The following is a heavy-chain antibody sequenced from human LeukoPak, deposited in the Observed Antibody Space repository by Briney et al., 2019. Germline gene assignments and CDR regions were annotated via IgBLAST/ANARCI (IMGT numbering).Heavy chain of an antibody. V-gene: IGHV3-74*01. CDR2: INSDGSST. Sequence: GGSLRLSCAASRFTFSSYWMHWVRQAPGKGLVWVSRINSDGSSTNYADSVKGRFTISRDNAKNTLYLQMNSLRAEDTAVYYCARWNWGYYFDYWGQGTLVTVS. CDR1: RFTFSSYW. CDR3: ARWNWGYYFDY. J-gene: IGHJ4*02. D-gene: IGHD7-27*01.